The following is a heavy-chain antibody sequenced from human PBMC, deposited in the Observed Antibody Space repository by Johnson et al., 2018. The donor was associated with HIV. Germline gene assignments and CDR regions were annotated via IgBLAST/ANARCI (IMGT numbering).Heavy chain of an antibody. D-gene: IGHD1-26*01. J-gene: IGHJ3*02. Sequence: VQLVESGGGVVQPGRSLRLSCAASGFTFSSYGTHWVRQAPGKGLERVAVISYDGSNKYYADSVKGRFTISRDNSKNTLYLQMNSLRAEDTAVYYCAQGGGSYYRGDAFDIWGQGTMVTVSS. CDR2: ISYDGSNK. CDR1: GFTFSSYG. CDR3: AQGGGSYYRGDAFDI. V-gene: IGHV3-30*18.